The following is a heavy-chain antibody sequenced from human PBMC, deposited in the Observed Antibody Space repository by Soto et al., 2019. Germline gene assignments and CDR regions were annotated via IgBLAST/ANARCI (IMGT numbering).Heavy chain of an antibody. CDR2: IGGRTSTI. CDR1: GFTFSTSP. Sequence: GGSLRLSCAASGFTFSTSPMHWVRQAPGKGLEWVSYIGGRTSTIYYSDSVKGRFTISRDNSRNTLYLQMNSLRDDDTALYYCARDNRRYDENDYWRQGSLVPVSS. J-gene: IGHJ4*02. CDR3: ARDNRRYDENDY. D-gene: IGHD5-12*01. V-gene: IGHV3-48*02.